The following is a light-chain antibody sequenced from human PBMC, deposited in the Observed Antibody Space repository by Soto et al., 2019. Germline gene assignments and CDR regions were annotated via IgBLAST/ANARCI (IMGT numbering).Light chain of an antibody. V-gene: IGKV3-20*01. CDR3: QQYGISQLT. CDR1: QSVSNNY. J-gene: IGKJ4*01. Sequence: EIVLTQSPGTLSLSLGERATLSCRASQSVSNNYLAWYQQKPGQAPRLLIYGASSRASGIPARFSGSGSGTDFTLTISRLEPEDFAVYYCQQYGISQLTFGGGTKVEIK. CDR2: GAS.